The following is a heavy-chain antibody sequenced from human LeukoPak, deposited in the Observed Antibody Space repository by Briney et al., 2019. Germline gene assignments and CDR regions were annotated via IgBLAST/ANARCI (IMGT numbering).Heavy chain of an antibody. CDR3: AKRIQSAMATGY. Sequence: PAGGSLRLSCAASGFTFSSYGMHWVRQAPGKGLEWVTVISYDGSNKYYADSVKGRFTISRDNSKNTLYLQMNSLRAEDTAVYYCAKRIQSAMATGYWGQGTLVTVSS. CDR1: GFTFSSYG. J-gene: IGHJ4*02. V-gene: IGHV3-30*18. D-gene: IGHD5-18*01. CDR2: ISYDGSNK.